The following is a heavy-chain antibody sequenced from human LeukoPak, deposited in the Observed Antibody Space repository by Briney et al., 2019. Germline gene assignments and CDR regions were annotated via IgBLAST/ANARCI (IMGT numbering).Heavy chain of an antibody. D-gene: IGHD1-26*01. V-gene: IGHV4-30-2*01. J-gene: IGHJ3*02. CDR1: GGSISSGGNS. Sequence: SETLSLTCAVSGGSISSGGNSWSWIRQPPGKGLEWIGYIYHSGSTYYNPSLKSRVTISVDRSKNQFSLKLSSVTAADTAVYYCARSTLYSGSYYNAFDIWGQGTMVTVSS. CDR2: IYHSGST. CDR3: ARSTLYSGSYYNAFDI.